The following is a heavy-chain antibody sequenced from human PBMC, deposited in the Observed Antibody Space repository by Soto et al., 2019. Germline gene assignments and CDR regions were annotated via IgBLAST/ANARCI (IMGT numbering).Heavy chain of an antibody. D-gene: IGHD5-18*01. Sequence: ASVKVSCKASGYTFTSYAMNWVRQAPGQGLEWMGWINTNTGNPTYAQGCTGRFVFSLDTSVSTAYLQISSLKAEDTAVYYCARDYSHFLRGYSYGYSNYYYYYMDVWGKGTTVTVSS. CDR2: INTNTGNP. J-gene: IGHJ6*03. V-gene: IGHV7-4-1*02. CDR1: GYTFTSYA. CDR3: ARDYSHFLRGYSYGYSNYYYYYMDV.